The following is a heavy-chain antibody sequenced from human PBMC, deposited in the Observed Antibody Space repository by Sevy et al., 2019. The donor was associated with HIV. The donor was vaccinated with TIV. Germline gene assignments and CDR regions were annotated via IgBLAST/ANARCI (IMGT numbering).Heavy chain of an antibody. CDR1: GFTFSSYA. V-gene: IGHV3-30-3*01. J-gene: IGHJ4*02. CDR3: AREGGSSSFLDY. D-gene: IGHD6-6*01. CDR2: ISYDGSNK. Sequence: GGSLRLSCAASGFTFSSYAIHWVRQAPGKGLEWVAVISYDGSNKYYADSVKGRFTISRDNSKNTLYLQMNSLRAEDTAVYYCAREGGSSSFLDYWGQGTLVTVSS.